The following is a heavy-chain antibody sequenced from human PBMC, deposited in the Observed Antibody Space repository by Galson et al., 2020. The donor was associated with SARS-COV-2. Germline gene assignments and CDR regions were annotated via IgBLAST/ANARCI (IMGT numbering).Heavy chain of an antibody. V-gene: IGHV3-53*01. J-gene: IGHJ4*02. CDR2: IYPDGIT. CDR1: GFTVNTNY. D-gene: IGHD3-10*01. Sequence: GGSLRLSCAASGFTVNTNYISWVRQAPGKGLEWVSIIYPDGITYYADSVNGRFTISRDSFPNTVYLQMNSLRADDTAVYYCARGGILWFGEFPYFDYWGQGTLVTVS. CDR3: ARGGILWFGEFPYFDY.